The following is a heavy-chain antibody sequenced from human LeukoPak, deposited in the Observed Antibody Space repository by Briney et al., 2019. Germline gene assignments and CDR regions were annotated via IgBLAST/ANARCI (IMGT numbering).Heavy chain of an antibody. CDR1: GYSISSGYY. J-gene: IGHJ5*02. CDR2: IYHSGST. D-gene: IGHD3-3*01. Sequence: SETLSLTCAVSGYSISSGYYWGWIRPPPGKGLEWIGIIYHSGSTYYNPSLKSRVTISVDTRKNQCSLKLSSVTAADTGVYYCARNHSDFWSGYPLRFDPWGQGTLVTVSS. CDR3: ARNHSDFWSGYPLRFDP. V-gene: IGHV4-38-2*01.